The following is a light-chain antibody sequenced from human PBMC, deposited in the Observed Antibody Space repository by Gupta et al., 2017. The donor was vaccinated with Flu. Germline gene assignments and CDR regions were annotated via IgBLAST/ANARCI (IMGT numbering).Light chain of an antibody. CDR2: KVS. CDR1: QSLVYSDGNTS. V-gene: IGKV2-30*01. CDR3: KQGTRCPST. J-gene: IGKJ1*01. Sequence: DVVMTQSPLSLPVTLGQPASISCRSSQSLVYSDGNTSLNWFQQRPGQSPRRLIYKVSNRDSGVPDRFSGRGSGTDFTLKISRVEAEDVGFYYCKQGTRCPSTFGQGTKVEIK.